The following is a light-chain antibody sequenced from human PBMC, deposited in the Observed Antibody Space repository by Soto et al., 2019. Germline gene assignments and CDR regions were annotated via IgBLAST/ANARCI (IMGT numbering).Light chain of an antibody. CDR2: DVS. J-gene: IGLJ2*01. CDR3: RSYSGRYTLV. Sequence: QSALTQPRSVSGSPGQSVTISCTGTSSDVGGYNYVSWYQPHPGKAPKLMIYDVSKRPSGVPDRFSGSKSGNTAALTIYVLPAEDVADYYCRSYSGRYTLVVGGGTKLTVL. CDR1: SSDVGGYNY. V-gene: IGLV2-11*01.